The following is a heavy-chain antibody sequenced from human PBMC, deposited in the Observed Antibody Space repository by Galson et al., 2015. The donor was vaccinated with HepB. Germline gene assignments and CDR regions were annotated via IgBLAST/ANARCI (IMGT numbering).Heavy chain of an antibody. J-gene: IGHJ4*02. V-gene: IGHV3-33*01. CDR1: GFTFSNYG. CDR3: ARDPLAYCGGDCSPDFDY. D-gene: IGHD2-21*02. Sequence: SLRLSCAASGFTFSNYGMHWVRQAPGKGLEWVAVIWYDESNKYYADSVKGRFTISRDNSKNTLYLQMNSLRAEDTAVYYCARDPLAYCGGDCSPDFDYWGQGALVTVSS. CDR2: IWYDESNK.